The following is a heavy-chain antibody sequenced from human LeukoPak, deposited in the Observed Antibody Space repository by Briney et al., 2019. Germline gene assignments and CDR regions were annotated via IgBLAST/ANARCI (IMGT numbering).Heavy chain of an antibody. CDR1: GFTFDDYA. CDR3: AKDIAGGGYLSDTFDI. D-gene: IGHD5-24*01. J-gene: IGHJ3*02. CDR2: ISWNSGSI. V-gene: IGHV3-9*01. Sequence: RSGGSLRLSCAASGFTFDDYAMHWVRQAPGKGLEWVSGISWNSGSIGYADSVKGRFTISRDNAKNSLYLQMNSLRAEDTALYYCAKDIAGGGYLSDTFDIWGQGTMVTVSS.